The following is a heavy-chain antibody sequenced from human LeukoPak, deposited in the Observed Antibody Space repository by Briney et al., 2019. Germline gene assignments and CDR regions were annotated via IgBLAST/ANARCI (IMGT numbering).Heavy chain of an antibody. D-gene: IGHD1-7*01. CDR3: AANWNYRLFLDY. V-gene: IGHV3-21*01. CDR1: GFTFSSYS. J-gene: IGHJ4*02. CDR2: ISSSSSYI. Sequence: GGSLRLSCAASGFTFSSYSMNWVRQAPGKGLEWVSSISSSSSYIYYADSVKGRFTISRDNAKNSLYLQMNSLRAEDTAVYYCAANWNYRLFLDYWGQGTLVTVSS.